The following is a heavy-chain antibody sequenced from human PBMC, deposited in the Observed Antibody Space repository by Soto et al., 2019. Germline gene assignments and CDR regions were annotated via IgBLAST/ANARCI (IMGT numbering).Heavy chain of an antibody. CDR2: ITWDGGST. CDR1: GFTFDDYA. V-gene: IGHV3-43*01. J-gene: IGHJ4*02. D-gene: IGHD1-1*01. CDR3: ARERGRRTDY. Sequence: EVQLVESGGVVVQPGDSLRLSCAASGFTFDDYAMHWVRQTPGKGLEWVSLITWDGGSTFYANSVRGRFTISRDNNKHSLSLQMTSLRTEDTALYYCARERGRRTDYWGQGTLVTVSS.